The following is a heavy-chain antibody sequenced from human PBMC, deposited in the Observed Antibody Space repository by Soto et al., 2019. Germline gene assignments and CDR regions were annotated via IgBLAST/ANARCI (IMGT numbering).Heavy chain of an antibody. V-gene: IGHV3-23*01. D-gene: IGHD2-15*01. CDR2: ISGSGGST. Sequence: GGSLRLSCAASGFTFSSYAMSWVRQSPGKGLEWVSAISGSGGSTYYADSVKGRFTISRDNSKNTLYLQMNSLRAEDTAVYYCAKEGGYCSGGSCYYYYYYGMDVWGQGTTVTVSS. CDR1: GFTFSSYA. CDR3: AKEGGYCSGGSCYYYYYYGMDV. J-gene: IGHJ6*02.